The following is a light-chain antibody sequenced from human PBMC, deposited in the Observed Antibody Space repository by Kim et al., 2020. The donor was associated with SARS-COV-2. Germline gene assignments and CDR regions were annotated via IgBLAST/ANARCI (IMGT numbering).Light chain of an antibody. CDR3: QAWDSSVV. CDR2: QDS. CDR1: TLGHKY. J-gene: IGLJ3*02. Sequence: SMSPGQTATITGSVDTLGHKYASGYQQKPGQSPLLSIYQDSRRPSGIPERFSVSNSGNTATLTISGTQAMDEAAYYCQAWDSSVVFGGGTQLTVL. V-gene: IGLV3-1*01.